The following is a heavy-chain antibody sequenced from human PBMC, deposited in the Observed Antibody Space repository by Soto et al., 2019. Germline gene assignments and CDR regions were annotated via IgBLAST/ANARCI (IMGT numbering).Heavy chain of an antibody. Sequence: SETLSLTCTVSGGSISSSSYYWGWIRQPPGKGLEWIGSIYYSGSTYYNPSLKSQETISVDTSKNKNSQKIRSVTAADTAVYYCASLQILRYFDWLGTFDYWGQGTLVTVS. CDR2: IYYSGST. CDR1: GGSISSSSYY. J-gene: IGHJ4*02. V-gene: IGHV4-39*01. D-gene: IGHD3-9*01. CDR3: ASLQILRYFDWLGTFDY.